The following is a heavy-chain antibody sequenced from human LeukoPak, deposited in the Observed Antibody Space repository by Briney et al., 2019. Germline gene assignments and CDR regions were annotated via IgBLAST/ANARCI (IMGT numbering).Heavy chain of an antibody. J-gene: IGHJ4*02. V-gene: IGHV4-34*01. CDR2: INHSGSS. Sequence: SETLSLTCAVYGGSFSGYYWSWIRQPPGKGLEWIREINHSGSSNYNPSLKSRVTISVDTSENQFSLKLSSVTAADTAVYYCAELELGYWGQGTLVTVSS. D-gene: IGHD1-7*01. CDR3: AELELGY. CDR1: GGSFSGYY.